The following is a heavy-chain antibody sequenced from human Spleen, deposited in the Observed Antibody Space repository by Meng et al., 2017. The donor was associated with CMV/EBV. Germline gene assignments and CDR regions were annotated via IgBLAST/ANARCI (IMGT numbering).Heavy chain of an antibody. CDR2: ISGSGGST. V-gene: IGHV3-23*01. D-gene: IGHD1-26*01. J-gene: IGHJ4*02. Sequence: GGSLRLSCAASGFTFSSYAMTWVRQAPGKGLEWVSAISGSGGSTYYADSVKGRFTISRDNAKNSLYLQMNSLRAEDTAVYYCARGEIVGATDFDYWGQGTLVTVSS. CDR1: GFTFSSYA. CDR3: ARGEIVGATDFDY.